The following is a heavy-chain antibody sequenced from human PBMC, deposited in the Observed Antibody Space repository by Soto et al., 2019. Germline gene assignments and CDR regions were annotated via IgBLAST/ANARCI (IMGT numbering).Heavy chain of an antibody. V-gene: IGHV3-33*01. CDR2: IWYDGNSK. J-gene: IGHJ4*02. CDR1: GFTFSSYG. Sequence: GGSLRLSCAASGFTFSSYGMHWVRQAPGKGLEWMAVIWYDGNSKDYGDSVRGRFTVSRDNSKNTLYLQMDSLRAEDTAVYYCARDSSSGEGFDFWGQGTLVTVSS. D-gene: IGHD7-27*01. CDR3: ARDSSSGEGFDF.